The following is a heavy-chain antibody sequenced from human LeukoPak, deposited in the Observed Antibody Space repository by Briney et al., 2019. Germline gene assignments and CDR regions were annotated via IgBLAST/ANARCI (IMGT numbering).Heavy chain of an antibody. D-gene: IGHD2-2*01. CDR3: ARDTMGHCSSTSCYGTNAFDI. CDR2: IYHSGST. Sequence: SQTLSLTCAVSGGSISSGGYSWSWIRQPPGKGLEWIGYIYHSGSTYYNPSLKSRVTISVDRSKNQFSLKLSSVTAADTAVYYCARDTMGHCSSTSCYGTNAFDIWGQGTMVTVSS. V-gene: IGHV4-30-2*01. J-gene: IGHJ3*02. CDR1: GGSISSGGYS.